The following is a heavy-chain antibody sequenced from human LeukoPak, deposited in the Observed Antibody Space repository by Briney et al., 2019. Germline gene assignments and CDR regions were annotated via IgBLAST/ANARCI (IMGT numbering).Heavy chain of an antibody. V-gene: IGHV3-48*04. Sequence: GGSLRLSCAASGFTFSTYSMNWVRQAPGKGLEWVSYISSSSSTIYYADSVKGRFTISRDNAKNSLYLQMNSLRAEDTAVYYCARDLGYYGSGSYYNDWGQGTLVTVSS. CDR3: ARDLGYYGSGSYYND. CDR2: ISSSSSTI. CDR1: GFTFSTYS. D-gene: IGHD3-10*01. J-gene: IGHJ4*02.